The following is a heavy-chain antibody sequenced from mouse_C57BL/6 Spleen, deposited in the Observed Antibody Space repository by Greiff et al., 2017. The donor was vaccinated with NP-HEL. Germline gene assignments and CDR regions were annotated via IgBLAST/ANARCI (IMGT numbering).Heavy chain of an antibody. V-gene: IGHV5-17*01. D-gene: IGHD1-1*01. CDR1: GFTFSDYG. CDR3: ARPYYYGSSSAWFAY. J-gene: IGHJ3*01. CDR2: ISSGSSTI. Sequence: EVMLVESGGGLVKPGGSLKLSCAASGFTFSDYGMHWVRQAPEKGLEWVAYISSGSSTIYYADTVKGRFTISRDNAKNTLFLQMTSLRSEDTAMYYCARPYYYGSSSAWFAYWGQGTLVTVSA.